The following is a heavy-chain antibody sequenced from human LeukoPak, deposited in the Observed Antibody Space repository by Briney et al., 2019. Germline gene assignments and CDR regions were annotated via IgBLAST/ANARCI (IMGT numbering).Heavy chain of an antibody. D-gene: IGHD4-17*01. Sequence: GGSLRLSCAASGFSFSSYAMSWVRQAPGKGLEWVSAISGSGGSTYYTDSVKGRFTISRDNSKNTLYLQMISLRAEDTAVYYCARVLDYGDLNWFDPWGQGTLVTVSS. CDR3: ARVLDYGDLNWFDP. V-gene: IGHV3-23*01. CDR2: ISGSGGST. CDR1: GFSFSSYA. J-gene: IGHJ5*02.